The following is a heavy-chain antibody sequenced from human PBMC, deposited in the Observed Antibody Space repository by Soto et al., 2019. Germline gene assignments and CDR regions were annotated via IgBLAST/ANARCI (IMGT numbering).Heavy chain of an antibody. Sequence: GSLRLSCAASGFTFSSYDMHWVRQATGKGLEWVSAIGTAGDTYYPGSVKGRFTISRDNSKNTLYLQMNSLRAEDTAVYYCARDRYQGSGSYLVPDYWGQGT. V-gene: IGHV3-13*04. CDR3: ARDRYQGSGSYLVPDY. D-gene: IGHD3-10*01. CDR1: GFTFSSYD. J-gene: IGHJ4*02. CDR2: IGTAGDT.